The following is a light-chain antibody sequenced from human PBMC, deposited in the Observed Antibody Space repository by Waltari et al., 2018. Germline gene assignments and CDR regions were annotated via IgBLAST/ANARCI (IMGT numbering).Light chain of an antibody. V-gene: IGLV2-14*01. CDR2: DVS. CDR1: SSDVGFYNY. CDR3: NSYAGSSSWV. J-gene: IGLJ3*02. Sequence: QSALTQHASVSGSPGQSITISCTGTSSDVGFYNYVSWYQQHPGKAPKLIIYDVSERPSGVSDRFSGSKSGNTASLTISGLQAEDESDYYCNSYAGSSSWVFGGGTKLTVL.